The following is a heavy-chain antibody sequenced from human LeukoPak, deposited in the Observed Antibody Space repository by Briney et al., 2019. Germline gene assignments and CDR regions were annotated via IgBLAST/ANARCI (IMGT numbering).Heavy chain of an antibody. D-gene: IGHD6-13*01. CDR2: IKQDGSEK. CDR1: GFTFTSYW. CDR3: ARIGYSSSCFDY. J-gene: IGHJ4*02. V-gene: IGHV3-7*01. Sequence: PGGFLRLSCAASGFTFTSYWMSWVRQAPGKGLEWVANIKQDGSEKDYMDSMKGRFTISRDNAKNSLYLQINSLRAEDTAVYYCARIGYSSSCFDYWGQGTLVTVSS.